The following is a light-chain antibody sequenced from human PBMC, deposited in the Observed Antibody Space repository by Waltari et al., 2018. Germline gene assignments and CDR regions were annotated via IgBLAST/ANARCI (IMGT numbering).Light chain of an antibody. CDR1: QTVSSNF. Sequence: EIVLTQSPGTLSLSPGERATLFCRASQTVSSNFLAWYQQKPGQAPKLLIYGASTTATGTPDRFSGSGSGTDFILTISSLEPEDFAVYYCQQYDTSPPTYTFGQGTKLEIK. CDR2: GAS. CDR3: QQYDTSPPTYT. V-gene: IGKV3-20*01. J-gene: IGKJ2*01.